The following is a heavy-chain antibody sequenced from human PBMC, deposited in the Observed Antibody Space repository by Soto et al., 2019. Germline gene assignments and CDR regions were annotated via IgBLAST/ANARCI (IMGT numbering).Heavy chain of an antibody. J-gene: IGHJ4*02. Sequence: QVQLVESGGGVVQPGRSLRLSCAASGFTFSSYGMHWVRQAPGKGLEWVAVIWYDGSNKYYADSVKGRFTISRDNSKNTLYLQMNSLRAEDTAVYYCARDLMPWEYYFDYWGQGTLVTVSS. CDR2: IWYDGSNK. V-gene: IGHV3-33*01. CDR3: ARDLMPWEYYFDY. CDR1: GFTFSSYG. D-gene: IGHD1-26*01.